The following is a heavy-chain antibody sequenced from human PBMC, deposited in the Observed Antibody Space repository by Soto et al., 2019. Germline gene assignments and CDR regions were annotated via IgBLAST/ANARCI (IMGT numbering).Heavy chain of an antibody. D-gene: IGHD3-16*02. Sequence: SETLSLTCTVSGGSISSYYWSWIGQRPGKGLEWIGYIYYSGSTNYNPSLKSRVTISVDTSKNQFSLKLSSVTAADTAVYYCARGEIMVTFGGVIVRGAFDIWGQGTMVTVS. V-gene: IGHV4-59*08. J-gene: IGHJ3*02. CDR1: GGSISSYY. CDR2: IYYSGST. CDR3: ARGEIMVTFGGVIVRGAFDI.